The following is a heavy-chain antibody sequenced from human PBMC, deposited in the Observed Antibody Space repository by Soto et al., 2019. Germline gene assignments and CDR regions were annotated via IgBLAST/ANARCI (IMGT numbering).Heavy chain of an antibody. CDR2: IYYSGST. Sequence: QLQLQESGPGLVKPSETLSLTCTVSGGSISSSSYYWGWIRQPPGKGLEWIGSIYYSGSTYYNPSLKSRVTISVDTSKNQFSLKLSSVTAADTAVYYCARQSIAAAGITFDYWGQGTLVTVSS. J-gene: IGHJ4*02. D-gene: IGHD6-13*01. V-gene: IGHV4-39*01. CDR3: ARQSIAAAGITFDY. CDR1: GGSISSSSYY.